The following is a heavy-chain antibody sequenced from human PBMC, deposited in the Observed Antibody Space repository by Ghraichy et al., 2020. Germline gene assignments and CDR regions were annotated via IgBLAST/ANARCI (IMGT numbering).Heavy chain of an antibody. V-gene: IGHV3-48*02. Sequence: LSLTCVGSGFPFGDYNLNWVRQSPGKGLEWISYISTSSRSIFYADSVKGRFTISRDNAQNSLFLQMRSLRDEDTAVYYCARASRVVRFYYYDGMDVWGQGTTVTVSS. J-gene: IGHJ6*02. D-gene: IGHD4-23*01. CDR1: GFPFGDYN. CDR2: ISTSSRSI. CDR3: ARASRVVRFYYYDGMDV.